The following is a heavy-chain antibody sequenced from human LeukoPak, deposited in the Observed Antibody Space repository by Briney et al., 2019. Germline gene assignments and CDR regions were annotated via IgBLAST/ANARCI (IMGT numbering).Heavy chain of an antibody. D-gene: IGHD6-19*01. Sequence: SQTLSLTCAISGDSVSINIAAWNWIRLSPSRGLGWLVRTYYRSKWYNDYAVSVKGRITIHPYTSKNEFSLQLKSVPPEDTAVYYCAREGAYSSGWYDSWSYFDYWGQGTLVTVSS. CDR1: GDSVSINIAA. J-gene: IGHJ4*02. CDR2: TYYRSKWYN. V-gene: IGHV6-1*01. CDR3: AREGAYSSGWYDSWSYFDY.